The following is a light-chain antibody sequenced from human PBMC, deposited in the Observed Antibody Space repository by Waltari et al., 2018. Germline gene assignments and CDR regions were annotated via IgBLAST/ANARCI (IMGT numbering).Light chain of an antibody. CDR3: QQGSSFPPT. V-gene: IGKV1-12*01. J-gene: IGKJ1*01. CDR1: QGISSW. Sequence: DIQMTQSPSSVSASVGDRVTITCRASQGISSWLTWYQQKPGKGPNLLFFGASNLQSGVPSRFSGSGSGTDFTLTISGLQPEDSATYFCQQGSSFPPTFGQGTIVEIK. CDR2: GAS.